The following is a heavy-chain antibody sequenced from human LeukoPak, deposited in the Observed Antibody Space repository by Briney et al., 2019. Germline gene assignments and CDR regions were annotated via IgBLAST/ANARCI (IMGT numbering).Heavy chain of an antibody. CDR2: ISGSGGST. J-gene: IGHJ2*01. V-gene: IGHV3-23*01. Sequence: GGSLRLSCAASGFTFSSYAMSWVRQAPGKGLEWVSAISGSGGSTYYADSVKGRFTISRDNSKNTLYLQMNSLRAEDTAVYYCAKEPLDETVPLWFGELLQYWYFDLWGRGTLVTVSS. CDR3: AKEPLDETVPLWFGELLQYWYFDL. D-gene: IGHD3-10*01. CDR1: GFTFSSYA.